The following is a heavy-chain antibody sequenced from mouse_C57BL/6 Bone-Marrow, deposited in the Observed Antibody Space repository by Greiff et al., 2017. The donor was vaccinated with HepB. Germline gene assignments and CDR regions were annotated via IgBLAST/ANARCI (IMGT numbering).Heavy chain of an antibody. CDR1: GFTFSDYG. Sequence: EVHLVESGGGLVQPGGSLKLSCAASGFTFSDYGMAWVRQAPRKGPEWVAFISNLAYSIYYADTVTGRFTISRENAKNTLYLEMSSLRSEDTAMYYCARQGGGPNAMDYWGQGTSVTVAS. V-gene: IGHV5-15*01. J-gene: IGHJ4*01. CDR2: ISNLAYSI. CDR3: ARQGGGPNAMDY.